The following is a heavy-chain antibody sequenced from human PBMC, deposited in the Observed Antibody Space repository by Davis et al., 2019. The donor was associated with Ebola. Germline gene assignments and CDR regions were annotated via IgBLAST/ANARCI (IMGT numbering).Heavy chain of an antibody. CDR1: GFTFSSYG. V-gene: IGHV3-33*01. CDR2: IWYDGSNK. D-gene: IGHD4-17*01. J-gene: IGHJ6*02. CDR3: ARDQDYGEPEIFYYDYGMDV. Sequence: GESLKISCAASGFTFSSYGMHWVRQAPGKGLEWVAVIWYDGSNKYYADSVKGRFTISRDNSKHTLYMQMNSLRAEDTAVYYCARDQDYGEPEIFYYDYGMDVWGQGTTVTVSS.